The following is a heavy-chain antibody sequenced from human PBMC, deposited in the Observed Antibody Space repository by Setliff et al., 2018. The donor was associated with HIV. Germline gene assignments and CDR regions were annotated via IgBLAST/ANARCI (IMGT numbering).Heavy chain of an antibody. Sequence: SVKVSCKASGGTFSSYAISWVRQAPGQGLEWMGGIIPIFGAANYARKFQGRVTITADESTSTAYMELSSLRSEDTAVYYCARAHSGSYYYYYYMDVWGKGTTVTVSS. CDR1: GGTFSSYA. J-gene: IGHJ6*03. CDR2: IIPIFGAA. CDR3: ARAHSGSYYYYYYMDV. D-gene: IGHD1-26*01. V-gene: IGHV1-69*13.